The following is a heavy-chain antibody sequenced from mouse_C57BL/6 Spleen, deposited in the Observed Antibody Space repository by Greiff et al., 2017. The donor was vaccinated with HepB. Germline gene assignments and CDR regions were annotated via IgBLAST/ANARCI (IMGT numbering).Heavy chain of an antibody. D-gene: IGHD2-3*01. CDR1: GYTFTSYW. CDR3: ARSDGYYVAVDY. J-gene: IGHJ4*01. CDR2: IDPSDSYT. Sequence: QVQLKQPGAELVRPGTSVKLSCKASGYTFTSYWMHWVKQRPGQGLEWIGVIDPSDSYTNYNQKFKGKATLTVDTSSSTAYMQLSSLTSEDSAVYYCARSDGYYVAVDYWGQGTSVTVSS. V-gene: IGHV1-59*01.